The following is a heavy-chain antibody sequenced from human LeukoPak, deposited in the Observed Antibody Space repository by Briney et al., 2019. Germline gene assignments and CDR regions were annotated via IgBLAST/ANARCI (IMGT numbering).Heavy chain of an antibody. J-gene: IGHJ4*02. D-gene: IGHD7-27*01. CDR1: GFTLSISA. CDR3: AQDVTGDAGY. V-gene: IGHV3-23*01. Sequence: GGSLRLSCAVSGFTLSISAMSWVRQAPGKGLEWVSSINAGGRPFYADPVKGRFTISRDNSNTLYLQMNNLRAEDTAVYFCAQDVTGDAGYWGQGTLVTVSS. CDR2: INAGGRP.